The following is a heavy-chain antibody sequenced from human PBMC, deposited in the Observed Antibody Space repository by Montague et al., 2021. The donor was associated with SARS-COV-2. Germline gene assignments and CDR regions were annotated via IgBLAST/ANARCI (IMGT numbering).Heavy chain of an antibody. CDR2: TYYRSKWYN. CDR3: ARIPVGSKYYFDF. CDR1: GDSVSSNIAT. Sequence: CAISGDSVSSNIATWNWIRQSPSRGLEWLGRTYYRSKWYNDYAEXVKSRITIDPDTSKHQFSLHLNSVAPEDTAVYYRARIPVGSKYYFDFWGQGTLVTVSS. V-gene: IGHV6-1*01. D-gene: IGHD2-2*01. J-gene: IGHJ4*02.